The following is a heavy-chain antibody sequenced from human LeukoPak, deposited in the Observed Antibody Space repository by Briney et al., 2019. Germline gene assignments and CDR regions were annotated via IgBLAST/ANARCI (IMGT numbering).Heavy chain of an antibody. J-gene: IGHJ3*02. D-gene: IGHD3-9*01. CDR3: ARDLIVRYFDWLSPGLAFDI. Sequence: PSETLSLTCAVSGGSISSSSYYWGWIRQPPGKGLEWIGSIYYSGSTYYNPSLKSRVTISVDTSKNQFSLKLSSVTAADTAVYYCARDLIVRYFDWLSPGLAFDIWGQGTMVTVSS. CDR1: GGSISSSSYY. CDR2: IYYSGST. V-gene: IGHV4-39*07.